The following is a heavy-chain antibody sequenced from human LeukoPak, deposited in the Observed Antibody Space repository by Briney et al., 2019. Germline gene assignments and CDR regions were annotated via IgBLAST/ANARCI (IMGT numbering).Heavy chain of an antibody. Sequence: PGGSLRLSCAASGFTFSDCALSWVRQAPRKGLEWVSDINGSGDRTYYADSVKGRFTISRDNAKNSLYLQMNSLRAEDTALYYCAKGNTYDILTGSSDFDYWGQGTLVTVSS. J-gene: IGHJ4*02. D-gene: IGHD3-9*01. CDR3: AKGNTYDILTGSSDFDY. CDR2: INGSGDRT. CDR1: GFTFSDCA. V-gene: IGHV3-23*01.